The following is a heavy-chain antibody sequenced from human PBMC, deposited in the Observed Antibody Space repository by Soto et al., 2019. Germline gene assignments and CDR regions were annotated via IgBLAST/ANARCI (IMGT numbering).Heavy chain of an antibody. CDR3: ARVGCSGGSCYSSFDY. CDR1: GYTYASYA. D-gene: IGHD2-15*01. V-gene: IGHV1-3*01. CDR2: INAGNGNT. J-gene: IGHJ4*02. Sequence: GTSAEVSCKASGYTYASYARHWVRQAPGQRLEWMGWINAGNGNTKYSQKFQGRVTITRDTSASTAYMELSSLRSEDTAVYYCARVGCSGGSCYSSFDYWGQGTLVTVSS.